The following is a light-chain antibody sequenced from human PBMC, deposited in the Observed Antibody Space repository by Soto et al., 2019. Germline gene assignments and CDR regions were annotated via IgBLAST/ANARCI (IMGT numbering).Light chain of an antibody. V-gene: IGKV1-9*01. J-gene: IGKJ3*01. CDR1: QGISSY. CDR3: QQLNS. Sequence: DIQLTQSPSFLSATVGDRFTITCRASQGISSYLAWYQQKPGKAPKLLIYAASTLQSGVPSRFSGSGSGTEFTLTISSLQPEDFATYYCQQLNSFGPGTKVDIK. CDR2: AAS.